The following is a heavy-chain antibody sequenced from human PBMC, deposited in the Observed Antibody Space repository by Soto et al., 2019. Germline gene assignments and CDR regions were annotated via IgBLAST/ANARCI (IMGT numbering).Heavy chain of an antibody. D-gene: IGHD5-18*01. V-gene: IGHV3-74*01. Sequence: EVQLVESGGGLVQPGGSLRLSCAVSGFTFSSYWMHWVRQTAGKGLVWVSQINSDGSATRYADSVKGRFTISRDNAKNTVYLQMNSLRAEDTAVYYCATLNSFGSDYWGQGTLVAVSS. CDR3: ATLNSFGSDY. J-gene: IGHJ4*02. CDR2: INSDGSAT. CDR1: GFTFSSYW.